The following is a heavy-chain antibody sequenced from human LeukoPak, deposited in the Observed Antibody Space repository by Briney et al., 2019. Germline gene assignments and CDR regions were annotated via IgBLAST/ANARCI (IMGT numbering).Heavy chain of an antibody. Sequence: GGSLRLSCAASGFTFSSYSMNWVRQAPGKGLEWVSSISSSSSYIYCADSVKGRFTISRDNAKNSLYLQMNSLRAEDTAVYYCARVQITGYHYGMDVWGQGTTVTVSS. CDR3: ARVQITGYHYGMDV. J-gene: IGHJ6*02. CDR2: ISSSSSYI. V-gene: IGHV3-21*01. D-gene: IGHD2-8*02. CDR1: GFTFSSYS.